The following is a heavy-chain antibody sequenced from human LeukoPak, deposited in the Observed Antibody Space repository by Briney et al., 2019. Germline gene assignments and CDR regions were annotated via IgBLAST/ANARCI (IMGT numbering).Heavy chain of an antibody. Sequence: ASVKVSCKASGYTFTSYYMHWVRQAPGQGLEWMGIINPSGGSTSYARKFQGRVTMTRDMSTSTVYMELSSLRSEDTAVYYCARDPIVGATPFDYWGQGTLVTVSS. J-gene: IGHJ4*02. CDR1: GYTFTSYY. CDR2: INPSGGST. D-gene: IGHD1-26*01. V-gene: IGHV1-46*01. CDR3: ARDPIVGATPFDY.